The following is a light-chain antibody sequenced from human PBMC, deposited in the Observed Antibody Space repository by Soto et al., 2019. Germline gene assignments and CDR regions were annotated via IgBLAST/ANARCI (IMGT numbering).Light chain of an antibody. CDR3: QQHSHWPPWT. Sequence: EVVLTQSPATLSLSPGERATLSCRASENVRTFVDWYQQKPGQAPRLLICGASNSATGIPARFSGSGSGTDFTLTSSNLEPEDFAVYYCQQHSHWPPWTFGQGTRVEIQ. V-gene: IGKV3-11*01. CDR1: ENVRTF. CDR2: GAS. J-gene: IGKJ1*01.